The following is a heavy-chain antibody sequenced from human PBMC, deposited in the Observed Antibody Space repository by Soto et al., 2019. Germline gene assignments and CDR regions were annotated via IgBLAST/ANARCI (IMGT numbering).Heavy chain of an antibody. CDR2: INAGNGNT. D-gene: IGHD6-19*01. Sequence: QVQLVQSGAEVKKPGASVKVSCKASGYTFTSYAMHWVRQAPGQRLEWMGWINAGNGNTKYSQKFQGRVTITRDTSASTAYMELISLRSEDTAVYYCARRQVAGTGVIDYWGQGTLVTVSS. J-gene: IGHJ4*02. CDR1: GYTFTSYA. CDR3: ARRQVAGTGVIDY. V-gene: IGHV1-3*01.